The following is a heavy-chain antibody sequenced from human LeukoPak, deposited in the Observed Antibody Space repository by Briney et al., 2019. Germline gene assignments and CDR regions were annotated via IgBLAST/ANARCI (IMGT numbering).Heavy chain of an antibody. V-gene: IGHV3-33*01. CDR2: IWYDGSNK. D-gene: IGHD3-3*01. CDR1: GFTFSSYG. CDR3: TTLYYDFWSGYSYYFDY. Sequence: PGGSLRLSCAASGFTFSSYGMPWVRQAPGKGLEWVAVIWYDGSNKYYADSVKGRFTISRDNSKNTLYLQMNSLKTEDTAVYYCTTLYYDFWSGYSYYFDYWGQGTLVTVSS. J-gene: IGHJ4*02.